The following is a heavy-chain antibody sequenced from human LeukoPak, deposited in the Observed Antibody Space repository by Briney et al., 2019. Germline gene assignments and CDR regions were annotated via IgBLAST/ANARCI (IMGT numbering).Heavy chain of an antibody. D-gene: IGHD3-10*01. J-gene: IGHJ4*02. V-gene: IGHV1-18*04. CDR2: ISAYNGNT. CDR1: GYTFINFF. CDR3: ARGVAMVRGVSYYFDY. Sequence: GASVKVSCKASGYTFINFFMHWVRQAPGQGLEWMGWISAYNGNTNYAQKLQGRVTMTTDTSTSTAYMELRSLRSDDTAVYYCARGVAMVRGVSYYFDYWGQGTLVTVSS.